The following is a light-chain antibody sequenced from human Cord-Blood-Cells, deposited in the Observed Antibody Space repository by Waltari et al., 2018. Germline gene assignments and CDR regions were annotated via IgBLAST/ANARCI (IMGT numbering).Light chain of an antibody. CDR3: QQSYSTLRT. CDR2: AAS. J-gene: IGKJ4*01. V-gene: IGKV1-39*01. Sequence: DIQMTQPPSSLSASVGDRVTITCRSSQSISSYLNWYQQTPGKAPKLLIYAASSLQSGVPSRFSGSVSGTDFTLTVSSLQPEDFATYDCQQSYSTLRTCGGGTKVEIK. CDR1: QSISSY.